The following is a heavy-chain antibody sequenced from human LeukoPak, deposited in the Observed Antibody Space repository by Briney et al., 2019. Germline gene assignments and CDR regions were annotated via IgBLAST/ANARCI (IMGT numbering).Heavy chain of an antibody. J-gene: IGHJ1*01. Sequence: GGSLRLSCAVSGITLSNYGMSWVRQAPGKGLEWVAGISGSGGSTIYADSVKGRFTISRDNPKNTLYLQMNSLRVEDTAVYYCARGDGYNDAEYLQHWGQGTLVTVS. CDR1: GITLSNYG. V-gene: IGHV3-23*01. CDR2: ISGSGGST. D-gene: IGHD5-24*01. CDR3: ARGDGYNDAEYLQH.